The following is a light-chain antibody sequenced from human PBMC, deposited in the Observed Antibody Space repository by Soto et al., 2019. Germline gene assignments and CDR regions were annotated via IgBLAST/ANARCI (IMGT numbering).Light chain of an antibody. Sequence: QSGLTQPASVSGCPGQQITSSCPGTSGHAGRDGYVSGFEVHPGLAPKLIIFEVTNRPSGVSDRFSGSKSGNTASLTISGLQAADEAHYYCISYTSDTPPYVFGTGTKVTVL. CDR2: EVT. CDR3: ISYTSDTPPYV. J-gene: IGLJ1*01. CDR1: SGHAGRDGY. V-gene: IGLV2-14*01.